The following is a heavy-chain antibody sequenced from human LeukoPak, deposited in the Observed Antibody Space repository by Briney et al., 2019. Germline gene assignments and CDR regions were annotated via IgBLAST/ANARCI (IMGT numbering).Heavy chain of an antibody. CDR3: ARDMGSGWSDAFDM. CDR2: IKQDGSEK. Sequence: GGFLRLSCAASGFTFSSYWMSWVRQAPGKGLEWVANIKQDGSEKYYVDSVKGRFTISRDNAKNSLDLQMNSLRAEDTAVYYCARDMGSGWSDAFDMWGQGTMVTVSS. J-gene: IGHJ3*02. D-gene: IGHD6-19*01. V-gene: IGHV3-7*01. CDR1: GFTFSSYW.